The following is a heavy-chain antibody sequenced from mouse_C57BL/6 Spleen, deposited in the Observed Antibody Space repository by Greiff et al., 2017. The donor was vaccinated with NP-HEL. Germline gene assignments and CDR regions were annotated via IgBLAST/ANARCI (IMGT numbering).Heavy chain of an antibody. D-gene: IGHD2-4*01. Sequence: QVQLQQPGAELVKPGASVKLSCKASGYTFTSYWMHWVKQRPGQGLEWIGMIHPNSGSTNYNEKFKSKATLTVDKSSSTAYMQLSSLTSEDSAVYDCARYGDYDDEGDYYAMDYWGQGTSVTVSS. CDR2: IHPNSGST. CDR3: ARYGDYDDEGDYYAMDY. V-gene: IGHV1-64*01. CDR1: GYTFTSYW. J-gene: IGHJ4*01.